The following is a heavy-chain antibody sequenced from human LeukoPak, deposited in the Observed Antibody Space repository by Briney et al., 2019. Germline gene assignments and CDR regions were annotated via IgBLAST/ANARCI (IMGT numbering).Heavy chain of an antibody. D-gene: IGHD6-19*01. V-gene: IGHV3-23*01. CDR1: TFTFRSYG. J-gene: IGHJ4*02. CDR3: AKEGQTVAGNGYFDY. Sequence: GGSLRLSCAASTFTFRSYGMSWVRQAPGKGLEWVSAISGSGDGTYYADSVKGRFTISRDNSKNTLYLQMNSLRAEDTAVYYYAKEGQTVAGNGYFDYWGQGTLVTVSS. CDR2: ISGSGDGT.